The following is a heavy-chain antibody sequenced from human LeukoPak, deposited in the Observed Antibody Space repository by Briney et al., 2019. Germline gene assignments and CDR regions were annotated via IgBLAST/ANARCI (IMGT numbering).Heavy chain of an antibody. CDR2: ISYDGSNK. D-gene: IGHD2-15*01. Sequence: GGSLRLSCAASGFTFSSYGMHWVRQAPGKGLEWVAVISYDGSNKYYADSVKGRFTISRDNSKNSLYLQMNSLRAEDTAVYYCATGCWNCRYAMDVWGQGTTVTVSS. CDR3: ATGCWNCRYAMDV. V-gene: IGHV3-30*03. J-gene: IGHJ6*02. CDR1: GFTFSSYG.